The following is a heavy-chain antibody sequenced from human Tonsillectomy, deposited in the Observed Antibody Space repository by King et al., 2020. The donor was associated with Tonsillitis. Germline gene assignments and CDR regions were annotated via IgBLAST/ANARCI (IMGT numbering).Heavy chain of an antibody. CDR3: AKVTYSGYVSGQTFQNSCYFDV. V-gene: IGHV4-39*07. D-gene: IGHD5-12*01. CDR1: GGSISSSSYY. CDR2: IYYGGST. Sequence: VQLQESGPGLVKPSETLSLTCTVSGGSISSSSYYWGWIRQPPGEGLEWIGTIYYGGSTYYNPSLKSRVTISLDTSKNQFSLKLSSVTAADTAVYYCAKVTYSGYVSGQTFQNSCYFDVWGRGTLVTVSS. J-gene: IGHJ2*01.